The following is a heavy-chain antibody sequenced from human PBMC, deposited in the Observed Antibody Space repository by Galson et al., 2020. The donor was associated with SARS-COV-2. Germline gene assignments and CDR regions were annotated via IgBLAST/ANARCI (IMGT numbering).Heavy chain of an antibody. CDR1: GFNLHNYS. J-gene: IGHJ6*02. Sequence: GESPKIPRAASGFNLHNYSLNRVRQAPGQGLEWVSSINRRSNYIYYADPVKGRFTIPRDNAENSLYLHMDSLRADDTAVYYCARDLKSPSEGPRYGVDVWGQGTRVTVS. V-gene: IGHV3-21*01. CDR2: INRRSNYI. CDR3: ARDLKSPSEGPRYGVDV.